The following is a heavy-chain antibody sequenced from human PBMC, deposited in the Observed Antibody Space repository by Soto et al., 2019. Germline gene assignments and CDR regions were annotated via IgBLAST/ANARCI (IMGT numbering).Heavy chain of an antibody. V-gene: IGHV1-3*01. J-gene: IGHJ4*02. CDR3: ARERTDYGDYMGEY. D-gene: IGHD4-17*01. CDR2: INAGNGNT. CDR1: GYTFTSYV. Sequence: QVQLVQSGAEVKKPGASVKVSCKASGYTFTSYVLHWVRQAPGQRPEWMGWINAGNGNTKYSQNLQGRVTISKNTPGRTVYMELHSLKSEDTAVYYCARERTDYGDYMGEYWGQGTLVGVSS.